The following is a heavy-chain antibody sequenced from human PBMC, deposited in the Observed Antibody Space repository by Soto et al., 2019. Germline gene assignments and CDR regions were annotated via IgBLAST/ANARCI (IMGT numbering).Heavy chain of an antibody. CDR3: ARVAGIAVAGYYYYYGMDV. V-gene: IGHV1-18*01. D-gene: IGHD6-19*01. CDR1: GYTFTSYG. Sequence: QVQLVQSGAEVKKPGASVKVSCKASGYTFTSYGISWVRQAPGQGREWMGWICAYNGNTNYAQKLQGRVTMTTDTSTSTAYMELRSLRSDDTAVYYCARVAGIAVAGYYYYYGMDVWGQGTTVTVSS. J-gene: IGHJ6*02. CDR2: ICAYNGNT.